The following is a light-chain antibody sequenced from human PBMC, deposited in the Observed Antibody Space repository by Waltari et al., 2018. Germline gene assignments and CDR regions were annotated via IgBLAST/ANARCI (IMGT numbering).Light chain of an antibody. CDR3: QYYGGSYS. V-gene: IGKV3-20*01. J-gene: IGKJ2*01. CDR2: VAS. Sequence: SCRARQSVSSTYLAWYQQKPGQAPRLLIYVASRRATGVPDRFSGSGSGPDFTLTISRLEPEDFAVYYCQYYGGSYSFGQGTKLEIK. CDR1: QSVSSTY.